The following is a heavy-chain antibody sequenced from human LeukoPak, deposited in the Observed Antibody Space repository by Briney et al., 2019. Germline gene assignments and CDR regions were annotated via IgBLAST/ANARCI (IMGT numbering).Heavy chain of an antibody. J-gene: IGHJ5*02. Sequence: ASVTVSCKASGGTFSSYAISWVRQAPGQGLEWMGGIIPIFGTANYAQKFQGRVTITADESTSTAYMELSSLRSEDTAVYYCAREGGATEESWFDPWGQGTLVTVSS. V-gene: IGHV1-69*13. CDR3: AREGGATEESWFDP. D-gene: IGHD1-26*01. CDR1: GGTFSSYA. CDR2: IIPIFGTA.